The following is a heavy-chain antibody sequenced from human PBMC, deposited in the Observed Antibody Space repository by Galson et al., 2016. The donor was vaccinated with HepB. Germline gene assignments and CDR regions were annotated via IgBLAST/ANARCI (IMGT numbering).Heavy chain of an antibody. V-gene: IGHV4-39*01. J-gene: IGHJ4*02. Sequence: ETLSLTCTVSGGSISSSHYYCGWIRQPPGKGLEWIGNVYYSGSTYYNPSLKSRVTISIDTSKNQFSLKLTSVTAADTAVYYCATYLGGIVRASDYWGQGTLVTVSS. CDR2: VYYSGST. CDR3: ATYLGGIVRASDY. D-gene: IGHD1-26*01. CDR1: GGSISSSHYY.